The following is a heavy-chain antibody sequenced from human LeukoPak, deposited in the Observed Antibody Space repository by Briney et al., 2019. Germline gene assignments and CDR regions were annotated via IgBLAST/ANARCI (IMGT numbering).Heavy chain of an antibody. D-gene: IGHD1-1*01. CDR3: ARGGKYYFDY. Sequence: GGSLRLSCAASGFTFSSYSMNWVRQAPGKGLEWVSYISSSSSTIYYADSVKGRFTISRDNAKNSLYLQMNSLRAEDTAVYYCARGGKYYFDYWGQGTLVTVSS. CDR1: GFTFSSYS. J-gene: IGHJ4*02. CDR2: ISSSSSTI. V-gene: IGHV3-48*01.